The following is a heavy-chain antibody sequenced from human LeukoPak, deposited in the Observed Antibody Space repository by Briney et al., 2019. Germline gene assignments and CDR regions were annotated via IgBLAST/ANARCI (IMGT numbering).Heavy chain of an antibody. Sequence: SETLSLTCTVSGGSISSSSYYWGWIRQPPGKGLEWIGSIYYSGSTYYNPSLKSRVAISVDTSKNQFSLKLSSVTAADTAVYYCARHGRSSSWDLDYWGQGTLVTVSS. D-gene: IGHD6-13*01. J-gene: IGHJ4*02. CDR3: ARHGRSSSWDLDY. CDR2: IYYSGST. V-gene: IGHV4-39*01. CDR1: GGSISSSSYY.